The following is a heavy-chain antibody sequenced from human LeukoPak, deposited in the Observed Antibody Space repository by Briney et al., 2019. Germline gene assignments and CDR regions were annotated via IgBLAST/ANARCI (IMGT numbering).Heavy chain of an antibody. J-gene: IGHJ4*02. CDR3: ARSLLGVDYFDY. V-gene: IGHV4-59*01. Sequence: SETLSLTCTVSGGSIRSYYWSWIRQPPGKGLEWIGYIHYSVSTNYNPSLKSRVTISVDTSKNQFSLKLSSVTAADTAVYYCARSLLGVDYFDYWGQGTLVTVSS. CDR1: GGSIRSYY. CDR2: IHYSVST. D-gene: IGHD3-16*01.